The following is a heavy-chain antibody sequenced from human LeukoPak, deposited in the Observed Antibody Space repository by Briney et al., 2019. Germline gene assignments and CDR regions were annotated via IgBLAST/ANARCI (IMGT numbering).Heavy chain of an antibody. CDR2: INHSGST. CDR3: ARNTLVRSGGSRYHDY. V-gene: IGHV4-34*01. Sequence: PSETLSLTCAVYGGSFSGYYWSWIRQPPGKGLEWIGEINHSGSTNYNPSLKSRVTISVDTSKNQFSLKLSSVTAADTAVYYCARNTLVRSGGSRYHDYWGQGTLVTVSS. D-gene: IGHD2-15*01. J-gene: IGHJ4*02. CDR1: GGSFSGYY.